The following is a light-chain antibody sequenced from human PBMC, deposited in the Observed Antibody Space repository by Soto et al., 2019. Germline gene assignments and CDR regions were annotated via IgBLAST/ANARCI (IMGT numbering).Light chain of an antibody. Sequence: DIQMTQSPSAMSASVGDRVTITCRASQGISNYFAWFQQKPGKVHKRLIYTASSLQRGVPSRFSGSGSGTEFTLTISSLQPEDFATYYCLQHNSYPPAFGQGTRLEIK. CDR1: QGISNY. J-gene: IGKJ5*01. V-gene: IGKV1-17*03. CDR2: TAS. CDR3: LQHNSYPPA.